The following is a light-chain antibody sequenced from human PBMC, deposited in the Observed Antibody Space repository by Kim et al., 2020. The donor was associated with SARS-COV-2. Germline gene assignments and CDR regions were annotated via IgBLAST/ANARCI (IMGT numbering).Light chain of an antibody. Sequence: QSVLTQPPSASGTPGQTVTISCTGSSSDVGSNYVYWYQQLQGTAPNLLIYRNNQRRSGVADRCSGSKSAASTSLPISGRRSEDEEDDYCSSWDDSLSGGVFGGGTQLTVL. CDR2: RNN. V-gene: IGLV1-47*01. CDR1: SSDVGSNY. CDR3: SSWDDSLSGGV. J-gene: IGLJ3*02.